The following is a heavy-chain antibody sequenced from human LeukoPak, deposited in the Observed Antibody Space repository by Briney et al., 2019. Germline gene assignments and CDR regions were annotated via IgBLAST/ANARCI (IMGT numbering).Heavy chain of an antibody. CDR3: ARDYGDYVFDC. V-gene: IGHV1-69*06. CDR1: GGTFSSYA. D-gene: IGHD4-17*01. J-gene: IGHJ4*02. Sequence: SVKVSCKASGGTFSSYAISWVRQAPGQGLEWMGAINPIFGTANYAQTFQGRVTITADKSTSTAYMELSSMRSEDTAVYYCARDYGDYVFDCWGQGTLVTVSS. CDR2: INPIFGTA.